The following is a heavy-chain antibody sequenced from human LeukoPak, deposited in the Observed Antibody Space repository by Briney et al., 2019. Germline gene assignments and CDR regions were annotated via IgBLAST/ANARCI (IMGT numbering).Heavy chain of an antibody. V-gene: IGHV4-39*07. CDR2: IYYSGIT. CDR1: TDSFSSSNYY. J-gene: IGHJ4*02. Sequence: PSETLSLTCTVPTDSFSSSNYYWGWIRQPPGKGLEWIGSIYYSGITYYKPSLKGRVTISLDTSKNQFSLKLSSVTAADTAVYYCASGIYCSGGSCDHNYFDYWGQGTLVTVSS. CDR3: ASGIYCSGGSCDHNYFDY. D-gene: IGHD2-15*01.